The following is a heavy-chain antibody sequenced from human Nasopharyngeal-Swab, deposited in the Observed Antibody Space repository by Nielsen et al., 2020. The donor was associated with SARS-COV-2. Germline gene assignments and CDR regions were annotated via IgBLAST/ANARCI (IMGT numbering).Heavy chain of an antibody. D-gene: IGHD1-26*01. CDR3: ARDVSKARVGARSNDY. Sequence: ASVKVSCKASGYTFTSYGISWVRQAPGQGLEWMGWISAYNGNTNYAQKLQGRVTMTTDTSTSTAYMELRSLRSDDTAVYYCARDVSKARVGARSNDYWGQGTLVTVSS. CDR1: GYTFTSYG. CDR2: ISAYNGNT. V-gene: IGHV1-18*01. J-gene: IGHJ4*02.